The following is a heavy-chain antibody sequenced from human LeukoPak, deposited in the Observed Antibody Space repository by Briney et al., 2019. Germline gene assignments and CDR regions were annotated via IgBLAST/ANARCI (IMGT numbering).Heavy chain of an antibody. Sequence: GASVKVSCKASGGTFSSYAISWVRQAPGQGLEWMGGIIPIFGTANYAQKFRGRVTITVDESTSTAYMELSSLRSEDTAVYYCAVTIFGVVRWFDPWGQGPWSPSPQ. D-gene: IGHD3-3*01. CDR3: AVTIFGVVRWFDP. CDR2: IIPIFGTA. J-gene: IGHJ5*02. V-gene: IGHV1-69*13. CDR1: GGTFSSYA.